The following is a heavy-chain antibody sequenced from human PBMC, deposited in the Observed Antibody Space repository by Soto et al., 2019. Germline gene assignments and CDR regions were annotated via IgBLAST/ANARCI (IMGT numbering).Heavy chain of an antibody. CDR1: GYTFSNFG. J-gene: IGHJ4*02. CDR2: ITSYNGNA. V-gene: IGHV1-18*04. CDR3: ARARMYSGAYHDY. Sequence: ASVKVSCKASGYTFSNFGINWVRQAPGQGLEWMGWITSYNGNANYAQKYQDRLTVTTDTSTNTAYLELRSLRSDDTAVYFCARARMYSGAYHDYWGQGTLVTSPQ. D-gene: IGHD1-26*01.